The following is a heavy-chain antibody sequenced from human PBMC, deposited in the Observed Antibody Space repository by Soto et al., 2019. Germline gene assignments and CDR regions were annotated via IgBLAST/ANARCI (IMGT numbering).Heavy chain of an antibody. D-gene: IGHD4-17*01. Sequence: QVQLVESGGGVVQPGRSLRLSCAASGFTFSSYGMHWVRQAPGKGLEWVAVIWYDGSNKYYADSVKGRFTISRDNSKNTLYLQMNSLRAEDTAVYYCARDNGDVTRGWFDPWGQGTLVTVSS. CDR3: ARDNGDVTRGWFDP. CDR2: IWYDGSNK. CDR1: GFTFSSYG. J-gene: IGHJ5*02. V-gene: IGHV3-33*01.